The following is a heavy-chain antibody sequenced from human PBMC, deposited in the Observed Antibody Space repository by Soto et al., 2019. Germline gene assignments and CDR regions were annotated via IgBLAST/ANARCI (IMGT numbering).Heavy chain of an antibody. J-gene: IGHJ5*02. V-gene: IGHV1-18*04. CDR2: ISAENGDT. CDR1: GYVFTSYG. Sequence: VQLVQSGPEVKKPGASVKVSCKASGYVFTSYGFNWVRQAPGQGLEWLGWISAENGDTNYAHKVQGRVTMTTDTSTTTAYMELRSLRSDDTAVYYCARGDSTGSPTGWFDPWGQGTLVTVSS. D-gene: IGHD6-19*01. CDR3: ARGDSTGSPTGWFDP.